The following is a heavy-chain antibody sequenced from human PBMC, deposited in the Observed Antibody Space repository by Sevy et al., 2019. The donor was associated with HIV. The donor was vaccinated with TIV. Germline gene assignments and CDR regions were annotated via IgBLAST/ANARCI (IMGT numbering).Heavy chain of an antibody. Sequence: ASVKVSCKASGSTFSDDYIHWVRRAPGAGLEWLGWINSAGTNFAEIFQGRVTMTRDASSSIAHMELSSLRSDDTATYYCATSANLDTSWFDPWGQGTLVTVSS. CDR3: ATSANLDTSWFDP. J-gene: IGHJ5*02. D-gene: IGHD5-18*01. V-gene: IGHV1-2*02. CDR1: GSTFSDDY. CDR2: INSAGT.